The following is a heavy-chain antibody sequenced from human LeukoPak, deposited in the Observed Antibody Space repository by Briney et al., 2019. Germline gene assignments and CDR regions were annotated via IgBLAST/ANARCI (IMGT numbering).Heavy chain of an antibody. J-gene: IGHJ4*02. CDR1: GASISSYS. CDR2: IYYSGSA. V-gene: IGHV4-59*08. CDR3: ASRRVGASYFDY. Sequence: SETLSLTCIVSGASISSYSWTWIRQPPGRGLEWIGYIYYSGSANYNSSLKSRVTISIDTSKNQFSLKVSSVTAADTAVYYCASRRVGASYFDYWGQGTLVTASS. D-gene: IGHD1-26*01.